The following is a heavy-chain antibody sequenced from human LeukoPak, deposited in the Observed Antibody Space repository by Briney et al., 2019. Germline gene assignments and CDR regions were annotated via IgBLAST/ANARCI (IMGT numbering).Heavy chain of an antibody. Sequence: ASVKVSCKASGGTFSSYAISWVRQAPGQGLEWMGWISAYNGNTNYAQKLQGRVTMTTDTSTSTAYMELRSLRSDDTAVYYCARGSTIFGVAHYFDYWGQGTLVTVSS. D-gene: IGHD3-3*01. CDR1: GGTFSSYA. CDR2: ISAYNGNT. V-gene: IGHV1-18*01. J-gene: IGHJ4*02. CDR3: ARGSTIFGVAHYFDY.